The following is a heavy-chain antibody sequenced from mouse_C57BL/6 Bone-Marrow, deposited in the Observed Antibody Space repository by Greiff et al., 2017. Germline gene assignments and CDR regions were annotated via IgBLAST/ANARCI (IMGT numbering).Heavy chain of an antibody. J-gene: IGHJ2*01. Sequence: QVQLKQSGAELVRPGTSVKVSCKASGYAFTNYLIEWVKQRPGQGLEWIGVINPGSGGTNYNEKFKGKATLTADKSSSTAYMQLSSLTSEDSAVYFCARCTTVVAPYCDYWGQGTTLTVSS. CDR3: ARCTTVVAPYCDY. CDR2: INPGSGGT. V-gene: IGHV1-54*01. D-gene: IGHD1-1*01. CDR1: GYAFTNYL.